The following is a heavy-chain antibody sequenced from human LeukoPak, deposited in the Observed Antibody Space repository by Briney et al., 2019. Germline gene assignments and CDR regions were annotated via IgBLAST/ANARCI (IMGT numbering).Heavy chain of an antibody. CDR1: GFTFSSYG. J-gene: IGHJ4*02. V-gene: IGHV3-23*01. CDR3: AKSGYSSGWYGD. D-gene: IGHD6-19*01. Sequence: GGSLRLSCAASGFTFSSYGMHWVRQAPGKGLEWVSAISDSGGSTYYADSVKGRFTISRDNSKNTLYLQMNSLRAEDTAVYYCAKSGYSSGWYGDWGQGTLVTVSS. CDR2: ISDSGGST.